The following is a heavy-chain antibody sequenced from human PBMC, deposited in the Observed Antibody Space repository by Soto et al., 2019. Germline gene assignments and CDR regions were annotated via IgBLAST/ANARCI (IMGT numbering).Heavy chain of an antibody. Sequence: GXSVKLSCKASGYTFTSYGISWVRQAPVQGLEWMGWISAYNGNTNYAQKLQGRVTMTTDTSTSTAYMELRSLRSDDTAVYYCAGTYYYDSSGYDDAFDIWGQGTMVTVSS. J-gene: IGHJ3*02. CDR2: ISAYNGNT. CDR3: AGTYYYDSSGYDDAFDI. CDR1: GYTFTSYG. D-gene: IGHD3-22*01. V-gene: IGHV1-18*01.